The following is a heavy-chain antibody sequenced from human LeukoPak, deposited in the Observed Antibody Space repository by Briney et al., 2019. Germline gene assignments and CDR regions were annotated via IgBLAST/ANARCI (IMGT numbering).Heavy chain of an antibody. CDR1: PDSTTSNF. Sequence: PSETLSLTCTVSPDSTTSNFRSWVRQPPPKGLDWIGEIHRIGSTNYNPSIQSRVTISIDRSKNQIALELSSVTAADTAVYYCAREIVGGFNPGAYWGQGTLVTVSS. D-gene: IGHD1-14*01. J-gene: IGHJ4*02. V-gene: IGHV4-4*02. CDR2: IHRIGST. CDR3: AREIVGGFNPGAY.